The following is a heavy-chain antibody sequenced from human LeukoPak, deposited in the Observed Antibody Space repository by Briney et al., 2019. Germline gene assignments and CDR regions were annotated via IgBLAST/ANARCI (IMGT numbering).Heavy chain of an antibody. CDR3: ARDRGGLPY. J-gene: IGHJ4*02. D-gene: IGHD5-18*01. CDR1: GFTINTYW. CDR2: IKQDGSEK. V-gene: IGHV3-7*04. Sequence: GVSLRLSCAASGFTINTYWMTWVRQAPGKGLEWVANIKQDGSEKYYVDSVKGRFTISRDNAENSLYLQMNNLRVDDTAVYYCARDRGGLPYWGQGTLVT.